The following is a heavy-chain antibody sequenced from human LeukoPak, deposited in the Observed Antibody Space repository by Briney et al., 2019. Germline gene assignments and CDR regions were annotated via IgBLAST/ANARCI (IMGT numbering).Heavy chain of an antibody. V-gene: IGHV4-59*01. J-gene: IGHJ4*02. CDR3: ARYGGNFDY. CDR1: GGSISSYY. Sequence: SETLSLTSTVSGGSISSYYWSWIRQPPGKGLDWIGYIYYSGSTHYNPSLKSRVTISVDTSKNQFSLKLSSVTAADTAVYYCARYGGNFDYWGQGTLVTVSS. CDR2: IYYSGST. D-gene: IGHD4-23*01.